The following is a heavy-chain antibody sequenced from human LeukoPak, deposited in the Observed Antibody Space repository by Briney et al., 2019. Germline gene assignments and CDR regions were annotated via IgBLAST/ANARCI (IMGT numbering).Heavy chain of an antibody. V-gene: IGHV3-49*03. CDR2: IRSKAYGGTT. Sequence: GRSLRLSCTASGFTFGDYAMSWFRQAPGKGLEWVGFIRSKAYGGTTEYAASVKGRSTISRDDSKSIAYLQMNSLKTEDTAVYYCTRAPYCGGDCYLGWYFDLWGRGTLVTVSS. J-gene: IGHJ2*01. CDR1: GFTFGDYA. D-gene: IGHD2-21*02. CDR3: TRAPYCGGDCYLGWYFDL.